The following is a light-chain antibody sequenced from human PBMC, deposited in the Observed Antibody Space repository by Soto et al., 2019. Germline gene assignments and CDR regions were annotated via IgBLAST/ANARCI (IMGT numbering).Light chain of an antibody. CDR3: QQYNSWLWT. Sequence: EIVMTQSPATLSVSPGERATLSCRASQSLSSDLAWYQQKVGQAPRLLIYGASTRATGIPARFSGSGSGTEFTLIISSLQSEDSAVYYCQQYNSWLWTFGQGTKVDIK. V-gene: IGKV3-15*01. J-gene: IGKJ1*01. CDR1: QSLSSD. CDR2: GAS.